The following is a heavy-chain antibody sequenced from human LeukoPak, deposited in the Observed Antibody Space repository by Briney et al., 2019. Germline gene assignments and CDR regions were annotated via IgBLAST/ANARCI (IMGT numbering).Heavy chain of an antibody. Sequence: APVKVSCKVSGYTLTELSMHWVRQAPGKGLEWMGGFDPEDGETIYAQKFQGRVTMTEDTSTDTAYMELSSLRSEDTAVYYCATDRGGSGWFYYFDYWGQGTLVTVSS. J-gene: IGHJ4*02. D-gene: IGHD6-19*01. CDR2: FDPEDGET. CDR3: ATDRGGSGWFYYFDY. CDR1: GYTLTELS. V-gene: IGHV1-24*01.